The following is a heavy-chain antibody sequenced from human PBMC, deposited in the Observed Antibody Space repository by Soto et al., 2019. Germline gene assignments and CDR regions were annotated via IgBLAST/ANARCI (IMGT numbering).Heavy chain of an antibody. J-gene: IGHJ6*02. Sequence: GGSLRLSCAASGFTFSSYAMSWVRQAPGKGLEWVSAISGSGGSTYYADSVKGRFTISRDNSKNTLYLQMNSLRDEDTAVYYCAKDYYDSSGYYPFSISHYYYYGMDVWGQGTTVTVSS. CDR3: AKDYYDSSGYYPFSISHYYYYGMDV. D-gene: IGHD3-22*01. V-gene: IGHV3-23*01. CDR1: GFTFSSYA. CDR2: ISGSGGST.